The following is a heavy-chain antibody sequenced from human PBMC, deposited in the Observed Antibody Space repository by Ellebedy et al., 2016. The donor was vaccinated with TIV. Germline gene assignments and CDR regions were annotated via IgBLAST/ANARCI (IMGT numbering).Heavy chain of an antibody. Sequence: GGSLRLXXAASGFTFGTSWMSWVRQAPGKGLKWVANIKPDGSETFYVDSVKGRFTISRDNAKNSLYLQMNSLRAEDTAVYASPDPRYTNSWYVDYFDYWGQGALATVSS. J-gene: IGHJ4*02. CDR3: PDPRYTNSWYVDYFDY. CDR1: GFTFGTSW. V-gene: IGHV3-7*01. D-gene: IGHD6-13*01. CDR2: IKPDGSET.